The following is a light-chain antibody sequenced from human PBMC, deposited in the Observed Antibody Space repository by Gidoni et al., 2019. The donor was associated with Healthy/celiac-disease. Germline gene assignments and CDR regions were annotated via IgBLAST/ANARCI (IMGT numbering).Light chain of an antibody. V-gene: IGKV1-5*03. CDR2: KAS. Sequence: DIQMTQSPSTLSASVGDRVTITCRPSQTISSWLAWYQQKPGKAHKLLIYKASSLESGVPSMFSGSGSGTESTLTSSSLQPDDVATYYRQQYNSSPTFGQGTKLEIK. CDR1: QTISSW. J-gene: IGKJ2*01. CDR3: QQYNSSPT.